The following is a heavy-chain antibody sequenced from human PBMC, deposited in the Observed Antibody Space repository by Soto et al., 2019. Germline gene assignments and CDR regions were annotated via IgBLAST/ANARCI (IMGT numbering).Heavy chain of an antibody. CDR1: GESFSGYY. Sequence: QVQLQQWGAGLLKPSETLSLTCAVYGESFSGYYWTWIRQPPGRGLESIGEINHSGSINYNPSLKSRLTISVETSKNQFSLKLDSVNAADTDLYYCERGDYLLAGTIDYWGQGTLVTLSS. J-gene: IGHJ4*02. V-gene: IGHV4-34*01. CDR3: ERGDYLLAGTIDY. D-gene: IGHD6-13*01. CDR2: INHSGSI.